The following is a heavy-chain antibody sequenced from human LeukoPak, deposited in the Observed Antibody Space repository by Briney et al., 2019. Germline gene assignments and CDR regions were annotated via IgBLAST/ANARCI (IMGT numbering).Heavy chain of an antibody. CDR1: GFTFSRHS. J-gene: IGHJ6*03. V-gene: IGHV3-21*01. D-gene: IGHD1-26*01. CDR2: ISSSSSYI. Sequence: GGSLRLSCAASGFTFSRHSINWVRQAPGKGLEWVSSISSSSSYIYYADSVKGRFTISRDNAKNSLYLQMNSLRAEDTAVYYCAKGHGWEASYYYYMDVWGKGTTVTISS. CDR3: AKGHGWEASYYYYMDV.